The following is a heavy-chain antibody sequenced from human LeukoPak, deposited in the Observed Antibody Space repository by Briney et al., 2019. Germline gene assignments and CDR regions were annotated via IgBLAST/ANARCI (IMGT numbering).Heavy chain of an antibody. CDR3: AKGAGGSYGLYYFDY. J-gene: IGHJ4*02. D-gene: IGHD3-10*01. CDR1: GFTFSSYG. Sequence: PGGSLRLSCAASGFTFSSYGMHWVRQAPGKGLEWVAVISYDGSNKYYADSVKGRFTISRDNSKNTVYLQMNTLRAEDTAVYYCAKGAGGSYGLYYFDYWGQGALVTVSS. CDR2: ISYDGSNK. V-gene: IGHV3-30*18.